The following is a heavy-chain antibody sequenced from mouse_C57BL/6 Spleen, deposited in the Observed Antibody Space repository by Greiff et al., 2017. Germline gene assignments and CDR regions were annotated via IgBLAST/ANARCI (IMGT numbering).Heavy chain of an antibody. J-gene: IGHJ1*03. CDR2: ISGGGGNT. CDR1: GFTFSSYT. V-gene: IGHV5-9*01. Sequence: EVQLVESGGGLVKPGGSLKLSCAASGFTFSSYTMSWVRQTPEKRLEWVATISGGGGNTYYPDSVKGRFTISRDNAKNTLYLQMSSLRSEDTALYYCARDPHYYGSSDWYFDVWGTGTTVTVSS. CDR3: ARDPHYYGSSDWYFDV. D-gene: IGHD1-1*01.